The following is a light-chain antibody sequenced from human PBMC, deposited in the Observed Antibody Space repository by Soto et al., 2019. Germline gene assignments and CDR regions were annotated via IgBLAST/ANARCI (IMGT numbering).Light chain of an antibody. Sequence: DIQMTQSPSSLSASVGNRVTITCQASQDIATYLNWYQQKPGKAPTLLIYDASNLQTGVPSRFSVGGSGTHFTFTISNLQPEDIATYYCQQYDSLPPSWTFGQGTKVDIK. J-gene: IGKJ1*01. CDR1: QDIATY. CDR2: DAS. V-gene: IGKV1-33*01. CDR3: QQYDSLPPSWT.